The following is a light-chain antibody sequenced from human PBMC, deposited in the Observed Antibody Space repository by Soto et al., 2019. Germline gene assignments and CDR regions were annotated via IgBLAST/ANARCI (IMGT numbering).Light chain of an antibody. CDR2: DVT. CDR1: SSDVGGYNY. V-gene: IGLV2-11*01. CDR3: CSYAGSSTFVV. Sequence: QSVLTQPRSVSGSPGLSVTISCTGTSSDVGGYNYVSWFQQHPGKAPKLLIYDVTKRPSGVPDRFSASKSGNTASLTISGLQAEDEADYHCCSYAGSSTFVVFGGGTKLTVL. J-gene: IGLJ2*01.